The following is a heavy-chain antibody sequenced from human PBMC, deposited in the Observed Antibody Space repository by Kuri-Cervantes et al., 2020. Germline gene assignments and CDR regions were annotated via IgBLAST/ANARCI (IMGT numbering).Heavy chain of an antibody. J-gene: IGHJ4*02. D-gene: IGHD2-21*02. Sequence: GGSLRLSCAASGFTFSNYYMNWVRQAPGKGLEWVSSISGSSSTIHYADSVKGRFTISRDNAKNSLYLQVNSLRAEDTAVYYCSRASRAVTAWIWGQGTLVTVSS. CDR1: GFTFSNYY. CDR2: ISGSSSTI. V-gene: IGHV3-48*01. CDR3: SRASRAVTAWI.